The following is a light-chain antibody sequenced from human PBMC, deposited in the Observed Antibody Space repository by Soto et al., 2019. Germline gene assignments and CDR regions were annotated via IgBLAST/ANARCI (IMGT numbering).Light chain of an antibody. V-gene: IGKV3-11*01. CDR3: QQRSSWPT. Sequence: EIVLTQSPATLSLSPGEKATLSCRASQSVNSYLAWYQQKCGQAPRLLIYDTSNRATGIPDRFSGSGSGTAFTLTISCPEPEDFGVYYCQQRSSWPTFGQEIRLEIK. J-gene: IGKJ2*01. CDR1: QSVNSY. CDR2: DTS.